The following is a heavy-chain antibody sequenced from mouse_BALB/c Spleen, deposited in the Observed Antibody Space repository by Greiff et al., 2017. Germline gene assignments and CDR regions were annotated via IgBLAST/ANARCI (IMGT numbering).Heavy chain of an antibody. CDR2: IWGDGST. CDR3: ARGYYYGSSSFAY. Sequence: VQRVESGPGLVAPSQSLSITCTVSGFSLTGYGVNWVRQPPGKGLEWLGMIWGDGSTDYNSALKSRLSISKDNSKSQVFLKMNSLQTDDTARYYCARGYYYGSSSFAYWGQGTLVTVSA. CDR1: GFSLTGYG. J-gene: IGHJ3*01. D-gene: IGHD1-1*01. V-gene: IGHV2-6-7*01.